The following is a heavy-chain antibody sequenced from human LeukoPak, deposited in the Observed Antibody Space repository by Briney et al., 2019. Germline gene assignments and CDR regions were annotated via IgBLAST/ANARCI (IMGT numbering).Heavy chain of an antibody. D-gene: IGHD3-22*01. J-gene: IGHJ4*02. CDR2: ISYDGSNK. Sequence: PGGSLRLSCAASGFTFSSYAMHWVRQAPGKGPEWVAVISYDGSNKYYADSVKGRFTISRDNSKNTLYLQMNSLRAEDTAVYYCASLPSYDSSTIFDYWGQGTLVTVSS. CDR1: GFTFSSYA. V-gene: IGHV3-30-3*01. CDR3: ASLPSYDSSTIFDY.